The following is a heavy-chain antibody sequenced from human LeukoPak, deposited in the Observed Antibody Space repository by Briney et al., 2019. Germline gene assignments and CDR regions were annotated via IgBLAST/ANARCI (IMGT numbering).Heavy chain of an antibody. D-gene: IGHD3-16*01. Sequence: KTSETLSLTCAVSGGSISSYYWSWIRQPPGKGLEWLGYIYYSGSTNYNPSLKSRVTISVDTSKNQFSLKLSSVTAADTAVYYCARVDEGGYYYYGMDVWGQGTTVTVSS. V-gene: IGHV4-59*01. CDR2: IYYSGST. CDR1: GGSISSYY. CDR3: ARVDEGGYYYYGMDV. J-gene: IGHJ6*02.